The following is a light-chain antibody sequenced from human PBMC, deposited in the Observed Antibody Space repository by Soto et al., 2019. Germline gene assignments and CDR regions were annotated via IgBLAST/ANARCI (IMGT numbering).Light chain of an antibody. CDR2: EVS. V-gene: IGLV2-23*02. Sequence: QSALTQPASVSGSPGQSIIISCTGTRSDVGTYNLVSWYQHHPGKAPKLLIYEVSKRPSGVSNRFSGSKSGNTASLTISGLQAEDEADYYCCAYAYSPYIFGSGTKVTV. J-gene: IGLJ1*01. CDR1: RSDVGTYNL. CDR3: CAYAYSPYI.